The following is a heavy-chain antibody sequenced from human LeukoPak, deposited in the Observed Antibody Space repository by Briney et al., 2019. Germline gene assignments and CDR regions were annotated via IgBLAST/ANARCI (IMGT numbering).Heavy chain of an antibody. CDR1: GFAFISYS. D-gene: IGHD3-9*01. CDR3: ARGLRYLDWSLFDY. Sequence: GGSLRLSCAASGFAFISYSINWVRQAPGKGLEWVSSTSSGSDYIYYADSMKGRFSTSRGNAKNSLYLQMNSLRAEDTAVYYCARGLRYLDWSLFDYWGQGTLVTVSS. CDR2: TSSGSDYI. V-gene: IGHV3-21*01. J-gene: IGHJ4*02.